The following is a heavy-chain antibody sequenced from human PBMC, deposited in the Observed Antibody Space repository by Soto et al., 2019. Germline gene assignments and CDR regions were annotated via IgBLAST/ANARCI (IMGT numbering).Heavy chain of an antibody. Sequence: SETLSLTCTVSGGSISSYYWSWIRQPPGKGLEWIGYIYYSGSTNYNPSLKSRVTISVDTSKNQFSLKLSSVAAADTAVYYCARGPYGSGSYQGYYYYGMDVWGQGTTVTVSS. CDR3: ARGPYGSGSYQGYYYYGMDV. CDR2: IYYSGST. V-gene: IGHV4-59*08. D-gene: IGHD3-10*01. J-gene: IGHJ6*02. CDR1: GGSISSYY.